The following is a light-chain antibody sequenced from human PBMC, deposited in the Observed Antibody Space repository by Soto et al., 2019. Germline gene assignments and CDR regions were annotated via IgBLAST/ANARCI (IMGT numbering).Light chain of an antibody. J-gene: IGLJ3*02. CDR3: AAWDDSLNGPV. V-gene: IGLV1-44*01. CDR1: SSDIGSNT. CDR2: FNN. Sequence: QSVLTQPPSASGTPGQGVTISCSGSSSDIGSNTVNWYQQLPGTAPKLLIYFNNQRPSGVPDRFSGSKSGTPASLAISGLQSEDEAQYYCAAWDDSLNGPVFGGGTKVTVL.